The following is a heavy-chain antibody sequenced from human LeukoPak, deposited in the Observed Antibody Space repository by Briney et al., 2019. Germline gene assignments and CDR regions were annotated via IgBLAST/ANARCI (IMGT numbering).Heavy chain of an antibody. CDR3: AKGGAYYDFWSGYYHFDY. Sequence: GGSLRLSCAASGFTFSSYGMHWVRQAPGKGLEWVSAISGSGGSTYYADSVKGRFTISRDNSKNTLYLQMNSLRAEDTAVYYCAKGGAYYDFWSGYYHFDYWGQGTLVTVSS. CDR2: ISGSGGST. V-gene: IGHV3-23*01. CDR1: GFTFSSYG. J-gene: IGHJ4*02. D-gene: IGHD3-3*01.